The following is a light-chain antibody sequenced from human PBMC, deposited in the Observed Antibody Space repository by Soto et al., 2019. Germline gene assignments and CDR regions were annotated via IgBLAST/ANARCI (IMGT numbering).Light chain of an antibody. CDR1: QSVSSAY. CDR3: PQFGISPYT. V-gene: IGKV3-20*01. CDR2: GAS. J-gene: IGKJ2*01. Sequence: EIVLTQSPGTLSLSPGERATLSCRASQSVSSAYILWFQQKPGQAPRLLIYGASYRAAGIPDRFGGSGSGTDFPLTISRLEPEDFAVYYCPQFGISPYTFGQGTKLEIK.